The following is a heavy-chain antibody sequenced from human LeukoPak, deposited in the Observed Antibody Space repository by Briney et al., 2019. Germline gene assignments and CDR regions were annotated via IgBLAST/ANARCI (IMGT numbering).Heavy chain of an antibody. D-gene: IGHD1-26*01. Sequence: GGSLRLSCAASGFTFSSYGMHWVRQATGKGLEWVSAIGTAGDAYYPGSVKGRFTISRENARNSLYLQMNSLRAEDTAVYYCARDFGVGATSQGFGYWGQGTLVTVSS. CDR3: ARDFGVGATSQGFGY. V-gene: IGHV3-13*01. J-gene: IGHJ4*02. CDR2: IGTAGDA. CDR1: GFTFSSYG.